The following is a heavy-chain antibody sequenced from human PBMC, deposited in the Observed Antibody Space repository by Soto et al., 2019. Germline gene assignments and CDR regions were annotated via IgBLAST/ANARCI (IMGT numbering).Heavy chain of an antibody. D-gene: IGHD4-17*01. CDR3: ARANDYGDYYYYMDV. J-gene: IGHJ6*03. CDR1: GFTFSSCS. CDR2: ISSSSSYI. Sequence: EVQLVESGGGLVKPGGSLRLSCAASGFTFSSCSMNWVRQAPGKGLEWVSSISSSSSYIYYADSVKGRFTISRDNAKNSLYLQMNSLRAEDTAVYYCARANDYGDYYYYMDVWGKGTTVTVSS. V-gene: IGHV3-21*01.